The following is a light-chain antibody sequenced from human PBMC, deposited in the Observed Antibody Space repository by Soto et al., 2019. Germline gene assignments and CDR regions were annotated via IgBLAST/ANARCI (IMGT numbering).Light chain of an antibody. CDR3: QQYFTSPWT. Sequence: DIVMTQSPDSLAVSLGGRATFNCKSSQSILDRSRNKYYLAWYQQKSGQPPKLLIYWASLREPGVPDRFTGSGSGTAFTLTINSLQAEDVAVYYCQQYFTSPWTFGQGTKVEI. V-gene: IGKV4-1*01. CDR2: WAS. J-gene: IGKJ1*01. CDR1: QSILDRSRNKYY.